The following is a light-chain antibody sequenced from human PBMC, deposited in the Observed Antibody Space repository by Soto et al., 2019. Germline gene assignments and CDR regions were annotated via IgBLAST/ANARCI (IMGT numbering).Light chain of an antibody. CDR3: SSYTTSYSYV. Sequence: QSVLTQPASVSGSPGQSITISCTGTSSDLGAYDYVSWYQQHPGEAPTLLIYEVTNRPSGVSNRFSASKSGNTASLTISGLQAEDEAEYFCSSYTTSYSYVFGTGTKVPVL. CDR2: EVT. V-gene: IGLV2-14*01. J-gene: IGLJ1*01. CDR1: SSDLGAYDY.